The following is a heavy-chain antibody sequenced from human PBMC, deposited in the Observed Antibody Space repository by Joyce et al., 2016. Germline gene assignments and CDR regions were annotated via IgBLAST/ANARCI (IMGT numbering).Heavy chain of an antibody. J-gene: IGHJ4*02. D-gene: IGHD4/OR15-4a*01. CDR2: ISDYKGNT. CDR3: ARDSVTMVASFDY. V-gene: IGHV1-18*01. Sequence: QVQLLQSGTEVKTPGASVQVSCKAYGYTFNRHNFTWVRKAPGQGLEWMGWISDYKGNTNEAQNSQGRLTLTTDTSTSTAYLELTSRTSDDTAIYDCARDSVTMVASFDYWGQGSLVTVSS. CDR1: GYTFNRHN.